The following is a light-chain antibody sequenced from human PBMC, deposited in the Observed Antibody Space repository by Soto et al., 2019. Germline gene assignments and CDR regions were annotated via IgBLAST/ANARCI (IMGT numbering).Light chain of an antibody. CDR3: QQYYDTPLT. V-gene: IGKV4-1*01. J-gene: IGKJ4*01. CDR2: WAS. CDR1: QSVLYSSNNKNY. Sequence: DIVMTQAVDSLAVSLGERATINCKSSQSVLYSSNNKNYLAWYQQKPGQPPKLLIYWASTRESGVPDRFSGSGSGTDFTLTISSLQAEDVAVYYCQQYYDTPLTFGGGTKVEI.